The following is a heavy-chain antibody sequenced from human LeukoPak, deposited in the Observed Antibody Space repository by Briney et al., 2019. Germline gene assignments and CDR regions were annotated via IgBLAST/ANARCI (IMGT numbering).Heavy chain of an antibody. D-gene: IGHD6-13*01. CDR2: IRQDGSEN. CDR1: GGTFTDYW. Sequence: GETLRLSCTVSGGTFTDYWLNWIRQAPGKGPEWVASIRQDGSENTYVDSVKGRCTISRDNTNNSLSLLITGLRAEASAVYYCARDGTAAGLYFDLWGQGTLVTVSS. J-gene: IGHJ4*01. CDR3: ARDGTAAGLYFDL. V-gene: IGHV3-7*01.